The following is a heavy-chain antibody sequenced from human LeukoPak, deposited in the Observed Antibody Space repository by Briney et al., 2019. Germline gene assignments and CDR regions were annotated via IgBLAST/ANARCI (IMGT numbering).Heavy chain of an antibody. J-gene: IGHJ5*02. CDR3: ARRPHRSSTNWFDP. CDR2: IYYSGST. Sequence: SETLSPTCTVSGGSISSSSYYWGWIRQPPGKGLEWIGSIYYSGSTYYNPSLKSRVTISVDTSKNQFSLKLSSVTAADTAVYYCARRPHRSSTNWFDPWGQGTLVTVSS. D-gene: IGHD2-2*01. CDR1: GGSISSSSYY. V-gene: IGHV4-39*01.